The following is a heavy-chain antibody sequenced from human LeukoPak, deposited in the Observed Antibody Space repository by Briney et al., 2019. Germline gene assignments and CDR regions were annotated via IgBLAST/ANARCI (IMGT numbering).Heavy chain of an antibody. Sequence: GTSLRLSCVASGFTFSSYGIHWVRQAPGKGLEWVAVISSDGSTKEYADPVKGRFTISRDNSNNILYLQMDSLRSEDTAVYYCARGGAGYSSYTMDYWGQGTLVTVSS. CDR3: ARGGAGYSSYTMDY. V-gene: IGHV3-30*03. CDR1: GFTFSSYG. D-gene: IGHD6-6*01. J-gene: IGHJ4*02. CDR2: ISSDGSTK.